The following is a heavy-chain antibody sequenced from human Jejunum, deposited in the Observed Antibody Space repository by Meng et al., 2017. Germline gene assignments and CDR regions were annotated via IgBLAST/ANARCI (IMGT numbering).Heavy chain of an antibody. CDR1: GGSIESNNW. CDR2: VYHSGST. J-gene: IGHJ2*01. D-gene: IGHD3-10*02. V-gene: IGHV4-4*02. Sequence: QWQLQGSGPGLLKLSKTLYLTCPVSGGSIESNNWWTWIRQPPGQGLEWIGEVYHSGSTHYNPSLQSRVTISIDNSKNRFSLSLNSVTAADTAIYYCARADYVRYFDLWGRGTLVTVSS. CDR3: ARADYVRYFDL.